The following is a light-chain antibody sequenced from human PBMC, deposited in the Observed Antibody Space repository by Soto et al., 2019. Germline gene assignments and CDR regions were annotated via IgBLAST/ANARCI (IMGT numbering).Light chain of an antibody. V-gene: IGKV1-9*01. CDR2: DAS. Sequence: DIQLTQSPSFLSASVGDRVTITCRASQGISTYLAWCQQKLGKAPKLLIYDASTLQSGVPSRFSGSRSGTEFTLTISSLQPEDFATYYCQQLNGYLELTFGGGTKVDIK. J-gene: IGKJ4*01. CDR1: QGISTY. CDR3: QQLNGYLELT.